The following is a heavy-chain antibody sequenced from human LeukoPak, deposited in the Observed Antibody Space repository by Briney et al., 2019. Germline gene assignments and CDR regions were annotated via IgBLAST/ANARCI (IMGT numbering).Heavy chain of an antibody. CDR3: ARVIGGATPYYFDY. D-gene: IGHD1-26*01. CDR2: ISGGSSYI. V-gene: IGHV3-21*01. Sequence: GGSLRLSCAASGFTFSGYAMKWARQAPGKGLEWVSSISGGSSYIYYADSVKGRFTISRDNAKNSLYLQMNSLRAEDTAVYYCARVIGGATPYYFDYWGQGTLVTVSS. J-gene: IGHJ4*02. CDR1: GFTFSGYA.